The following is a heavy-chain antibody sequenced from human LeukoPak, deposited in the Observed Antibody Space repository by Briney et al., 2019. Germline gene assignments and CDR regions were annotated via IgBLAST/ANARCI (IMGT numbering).Heavy chain of an antibody. V-gene: IGHV2-70*04. J-gene: IGHJ6*02. D-gene: IGHD2-2*01. Sequence: ESGPTLVNPTQTLTVTCTLSGFSLSTTGMSVSWIRQPPGKALEWLARIDWDDDKFYSSSLKTRLTISKDTAKNQVVLTMTNMDPVDTATYCARIPSFCRSTSDCANNMDVWGPGTTVTVSS. CDR1: GFSLSTTGMS. CDR2: IDWDDDK. CDR3: ARIPSFCRSTSDCANNMDV.